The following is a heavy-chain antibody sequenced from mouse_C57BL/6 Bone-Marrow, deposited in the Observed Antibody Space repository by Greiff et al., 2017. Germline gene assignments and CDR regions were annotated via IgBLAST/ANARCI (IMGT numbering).Heavy chain of an antibody. V-gene: IGHV10-1*01. Sequence: EVKVIESGGGLVQPKGSLKLSCAASGFSFNTYAMNWVRQAPGKGLEWVARIRSKSNNYATYYADSVKDRFTISRDDSESMLYLQMNNLKTEDTAMYYAVTGKGFAYWGQGTLVTVSA. J-gene: IGHJ3*01. CDR2: IRSKSNNYAT. D-gene: IGHD4-1*01. CDR1: GFSFNTYA. CDR3: VTGKGFAY.